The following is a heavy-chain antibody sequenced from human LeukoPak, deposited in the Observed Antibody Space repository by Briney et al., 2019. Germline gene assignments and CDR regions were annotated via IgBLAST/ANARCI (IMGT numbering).Heavy chain of an antibody. Sequence: ASVEVSCKASGYTFTSYDFSWVRQAPGQGLEWMGWISPYNGNTKYAQKLQGRVTMTTDTSTSTAYMELRSLRSDDTAVYYCARTPSGYYYGFDYWGQGTLVTVSS. CDR3: ARTPSGYYYGFDY. V-gene: IGHV1-18*01. J-gene: IGHJ4*02. D-gene: IGHD3-22*01. CDR1: GYTFTSYD. CDR2: ISPYNGNT.